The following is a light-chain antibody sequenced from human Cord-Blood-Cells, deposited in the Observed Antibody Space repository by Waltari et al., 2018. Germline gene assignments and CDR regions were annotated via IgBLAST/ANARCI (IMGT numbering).Light chain of an antibody. J-gene: IGLJ3*02. CDR3: AAWDDSLSGRV. V-gene: IGLV1-47*01. Sequence: QSVLTQPPSASGTPGQRVTISCSGSSSNIGSNYVYWYQQLPGTAPNLLIYRNNQLPSGVPDRFSGSKSGTSASLAISGLRSEDEADYYCAAWDDSLSGRVFGGGTKLTVL. CDR1: SSNIGSNY. CDR2: RNN.